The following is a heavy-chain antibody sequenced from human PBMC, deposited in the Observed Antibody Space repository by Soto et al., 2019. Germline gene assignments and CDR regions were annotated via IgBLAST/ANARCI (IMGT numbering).Heavy chain of an antibody. CDR2: ISGSGDST. CDR3: AKDSSGYYPSFDY. V-gene: IGHV3-23*01. D-gene: IGHD3-22*01. Sequence: GGSLRLSCAASGFTFNNYAMSWVRQAPGKGLEWVSAISGSGDSTYYADSVKGRFTISRDNSKNTLYLQMKSLRAEDTAVYYCAKDSSGYYPSFDYWGRGPLVTVSS. CDR1: GFTFNNYA. J-gene: IGHJ4*02.